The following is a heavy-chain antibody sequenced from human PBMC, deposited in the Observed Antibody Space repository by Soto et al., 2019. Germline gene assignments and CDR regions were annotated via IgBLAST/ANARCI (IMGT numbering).Heavy chain of an antibody. D-gene: IGHD2-2*01. Sequence: QVQLVQSGAEVKKPGSSVKVSCKASGGTFSSYAISWVRQAPGQGLEWMGGIIPIFGTANYEQKFQGRVTITADESTSTAYMELSSLRSEDTAVYYSARGAVVPPATHYYYYYGMDVWGQGTTVTVSS. J-gene: IGHJ6*02. V-gene: IGHV1-69*01. CDR3: ARGAVVPPATHYYYYYGMDV. CDR1: GGTFSSYA. CDR2: IIPIFGTA.